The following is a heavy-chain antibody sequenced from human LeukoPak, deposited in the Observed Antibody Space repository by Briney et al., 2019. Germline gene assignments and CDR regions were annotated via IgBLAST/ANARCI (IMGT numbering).Heavy chain of an antibody. CDR2: INHSGST. CDR3: ARRRGLEWTRFHWYFDL. CDR1: GGSISSSNW. J-gene: IGHJ2*01. D-gene: IGHD3-3*01. V-gene: IGHV4-4*02. Sequence: SETLSLTCAVSGGSISSSNWWSWVRQPPGKGLEWIGEINHSGSTNYNPSLKSRVTISVDTSKNQFSLKLSSVTAADTAVYYCARRRGLEWTRFHWYFDLWGRGTLVTVSS.